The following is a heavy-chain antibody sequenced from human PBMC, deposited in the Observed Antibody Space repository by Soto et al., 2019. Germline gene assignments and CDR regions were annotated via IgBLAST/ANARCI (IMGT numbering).Heavy chain of an antibody. D-gene: IGHD2-8*01. J-gene: IGHJ4*02. V-gene: IGHV3-72*01. CDR3: ARLMGTAFDL. CDR1: GFTFIDHY. CDR2: ARNKVSGYTT. Sequence: GGSLRLSYAASGFTFIDHYMDWVRQAPGKGLEWVGRARNKVSGYTTAYAASVRGRFTISRDDSQNSLYLQMNSLKIEDTAVYFCARLMGTAFDLWGQGTLVTVSS.